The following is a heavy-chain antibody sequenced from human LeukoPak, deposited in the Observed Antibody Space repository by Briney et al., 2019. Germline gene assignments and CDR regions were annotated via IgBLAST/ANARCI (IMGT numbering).Heavy chain of an antibody. D-gene: IGHD3-9*01. CDR1: GGSISSYY. V-gene: IGHV4-4*07. J-gene: IGHJ5*02. Sequence: SETLSLTCTVSGGSISSYYWSWIRQPAGKGLEWIGHIYPSRSTDYNPSLKSRVTISVDTSKNQFSLKLSSVTAADTAVYYCARGYYDILTGHWFDPWGQGTLVTVSS. CDR3: ARGYYDILTGHWFDP. CDR2: IYPSRST.